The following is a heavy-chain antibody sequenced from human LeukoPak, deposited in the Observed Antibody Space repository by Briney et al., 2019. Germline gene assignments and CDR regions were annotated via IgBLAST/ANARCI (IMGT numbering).Heavy chain of an antibody. V-gene: IGHV3-53*04. CDR2: IYSGGDT. CDR3: ARGGFSGYDREAFDI. J-gene: IGHJ3*02. Sequence: GGSLTLSCAASGFSVTDNYISWVRQAPGKGLEWVSIIYSGGDTNFADSVEGRFAISRHSSKNTLYLQMNSLRAQDTAVYYCARGGFSGYDREAFDIWGQGTLITVSS. D-gene: IGHD5-12*01. CDR1: GFSVTDNY.